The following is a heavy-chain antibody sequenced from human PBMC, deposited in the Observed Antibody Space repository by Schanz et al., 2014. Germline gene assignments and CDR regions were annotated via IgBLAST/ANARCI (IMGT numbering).Heavy chain of an antibody. CDR3: ARGVRIDY. CDR2: IKQDGRDK. J-gene: IGHJ4*02. D-gene: IGHD3-3*01. V-gene: IGHV3-7*01. Sequence: EVQLVESGGGLVQPGGSLRLSCAVSGLTFSNYWMTWVRQAPGKGLEWVANIKQDGRDKYYVDSVKGRFTISRDNAKNSLYLQMNSLTAEDTAVYYCARGVRIDYWGQGTLVTVSS. CDR1: GLTFSNYW.